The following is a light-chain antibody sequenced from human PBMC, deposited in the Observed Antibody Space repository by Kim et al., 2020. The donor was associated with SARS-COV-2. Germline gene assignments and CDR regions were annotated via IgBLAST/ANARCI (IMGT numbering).Light chain of an antibody. CDR3: HVWDSGTYHVV. CDR2: YDT. V-gene: IGLV3-21*04. CDR1: NIGSKG. Sequence: SYELTQPPSVSVAPGKTARISCGGNNIGSKGVQWLQQKAGQAPVMVIYYDTSRPSGIPERFSASSSGNTATMTISSVEAGDEADYYCHVWDSGTYHVVFG. J-gene: IGLJ2*01.